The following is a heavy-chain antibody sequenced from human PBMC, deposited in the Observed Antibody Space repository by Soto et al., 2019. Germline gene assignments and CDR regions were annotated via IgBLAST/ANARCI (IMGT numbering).Heavy chain of an antibody. CDR3: AGRLPGYFDN. V-gene: IGHV1-3*01. Sequence: QVQLVQSGAEVKKPGASVKVSCKASGYTFTSYSMHWVRQAPGQSFEWLGWINAGSGYTRYSQKFQGRVTLTRDTSGNTAYMDLTGLRSEDTAVYYCAGRLPGYFDNWGQGTLVTVSS. CDR2: INAGSGYT. CDR1: GYTFTSYS. D-gene: IGHD4-17*01. J-gene: IGHJ4*02.